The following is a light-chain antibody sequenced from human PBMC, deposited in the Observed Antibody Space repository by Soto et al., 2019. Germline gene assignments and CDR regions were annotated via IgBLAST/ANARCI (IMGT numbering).Light chain of an antibody. CDR1: SSDVGGYNY. CDR2: EVS. J-gene: IGLJ1*01. V-gene: IGLV2-14*01. Sequence: QSALTQPASVSGSPGQSITISCTGTSSDVGGYNYVSWYQQHPGKAPKLMIYEVSNRPSGVSDRFSGSKSGNTASLTISGLQADDEAINQSSTSTRSSTPGLFGTGTKVTVL. CDR3: STSTRSSTPGL.